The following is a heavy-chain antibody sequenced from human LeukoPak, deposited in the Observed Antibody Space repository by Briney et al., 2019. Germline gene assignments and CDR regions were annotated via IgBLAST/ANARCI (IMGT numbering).Heavy chain of an antibody. D-gene: IGHD3-3*01. V-gene: IGHV1-69*05. J-gene: IGHJ6*03. Sequence: SVNVSCKASGGTFSSYAISWVRQAPGQGLEWMGGIIPIFGTANYAQKFQGRVTITTDESTTTAYMERSSLRSEETAVYYCASLSFPNKLRLPLRNYYYYYVDVRGKGTPVTVSS. CDR2: IIPIFGTA. CDR1: GGTFSSYA. CDR3: ASLSFPNKLRLPLRNYYYYYVDV.